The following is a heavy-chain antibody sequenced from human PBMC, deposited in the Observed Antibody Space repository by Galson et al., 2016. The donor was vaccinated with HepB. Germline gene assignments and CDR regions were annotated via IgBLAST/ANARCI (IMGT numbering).Heavy chain of an antibody. J-gene: IGHJ6*02. CDR1: GFTFSSYA. D-gene: IGHD3-3*01. CDR2: ISGSGGST. CDR3: AKDLGFLEWLFFDSYYYYGMDV. V-gene: IGHV3-23*01. Sequence: SLRLSCAASGFTFSSYAMSWVRQAPGKGLEWVSAISGSGGSTYYADSVKGRFTLSRDNSKNPLYLQMNSLRAEDTAVYYCAKDLGFLEWLFFDSYYYYGMDVWGQGTTVTVSS.